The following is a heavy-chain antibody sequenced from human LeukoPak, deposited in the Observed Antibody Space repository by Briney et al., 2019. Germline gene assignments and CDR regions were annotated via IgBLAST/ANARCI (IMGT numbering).Heavy chain of an antibody. CDR3: AKARLVVSSPSDAFDI. D-gene: IGHD3-22*01. CDR1: GCTFSSSA. J-gene: IGHJ3*02. V-gene: IGHV3-23*01. CDR2: MSGSSGST. Sequence: PGGSLRLSCAASGCTFSSSAMSWVRQAPGKGLELVSTMSGSSGSTYYADSVKDRFTISRDNSKNPLHLHMNSLRAEDTAVYSCAKARLVVSSPSDAFDIWGQGTMVTASS.